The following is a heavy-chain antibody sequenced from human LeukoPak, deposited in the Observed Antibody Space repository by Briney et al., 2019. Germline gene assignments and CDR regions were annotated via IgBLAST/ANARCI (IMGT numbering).Heavy chain of an antibody. J-gene: IGHJ1*01. Sequence: GGPLRLSCAASGFSFNTYAMSWVRQAPGKGLEWVSAISNTGGSTYYADSVKGRFTISRDKSKNTLSLQMNSLRAEDTAVYYCAQQVGYCSSGSCYFTYWGRGTLVTVSS. CDR3: AQQVGYCSSGSCYFTY. CDR1: GFSFNTYA. CDR2: ISNTGGST. D-gene: IGHD2-15*01. V-gene: IGHV3-23*01.